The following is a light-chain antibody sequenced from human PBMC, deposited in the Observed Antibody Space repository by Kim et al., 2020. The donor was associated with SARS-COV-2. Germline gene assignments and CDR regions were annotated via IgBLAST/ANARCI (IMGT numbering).Light chain of an antibody. Sequence: SASVGDRVTSTCRASQSITTYLNWYQQKPGKAPKVLIYGASSLRSGVPSRFSGSGSGTDFTLTISSLQPEDFATYHCQQSYNTPYTFGQGTKLEI. CDR1: QSITTY. CDR2: GAS. V-gene: IGKV1-39*01. J-gene: IGKJ2*01. CDR3: QQSYNTPYT.